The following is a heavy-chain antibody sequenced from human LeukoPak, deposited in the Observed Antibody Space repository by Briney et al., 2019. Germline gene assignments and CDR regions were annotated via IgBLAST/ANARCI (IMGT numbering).Heavy chain of an antibody. J-gene: IGHJ4*02. D-gene: IGHD6-13*01. CDR2: INPNSGGT. Sequence: ASVKVSCKASGYTFTGYYMHWVRQAPGQGLEWMGWINPNSGGTNYAQKFQGRVTMTRDTSISTAYMELSRLRSDDTAVYYCARDSAAAETADYWGQGTLVTASS. CDR1: GYTFTGYY. CDR3: ARDSAAAETADY. V-gene: IGHV1-2*02.